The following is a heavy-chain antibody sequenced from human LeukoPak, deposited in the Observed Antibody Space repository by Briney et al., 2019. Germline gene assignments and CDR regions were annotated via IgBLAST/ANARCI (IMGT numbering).Heavy chain of an antibody. CDR1: GFTFGDYA. CDR2: IRSKAYGGTT. V-gene: IGHV3-49*04. Sequence: GGSLRLSCTASGFTFGDYAMCWVRQAPGKGLEGVGFIRSKAYGGTTEYAASVKGRFTISRDDSKSIAYLQMNSLKTEDTAVYYCTRDVGDYDYYYYGMDVWGQGTTVTVSS. CDR3: TRDVGDYDYYYYGMDV. J-gene: IGHJ6*02. D-gene: IGHD4-17*01.